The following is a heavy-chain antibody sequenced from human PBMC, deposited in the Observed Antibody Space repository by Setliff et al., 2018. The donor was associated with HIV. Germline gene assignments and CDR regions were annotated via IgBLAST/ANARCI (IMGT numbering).Heavy chain of an antibody. CDR3: ARDAPGYSHVLDF. V-gene: IGHV1-8*02. CDR2: MTPYSGNT. CDR1: GDTFTSYD. D-gene: IGHD5-18*01. J-gene: IGHJ4*02. Sequence: ASVKVSCKTSGDTFTSYDINWVRQAAGHGLEWMGWMTPYSGNTGYAQKFQGRVTMTRDTSTTTIFMQMNSLRAEDTALYFCARDAPGYSHVLDFWGQGTLVTVSS.